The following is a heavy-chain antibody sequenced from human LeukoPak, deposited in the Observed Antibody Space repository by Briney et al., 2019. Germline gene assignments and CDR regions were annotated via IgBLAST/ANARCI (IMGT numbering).Heavy chain of an antibody. J-gene: IGHJ6*04. D-gene: IGHD3-10*02. Sequence: GGSLRLSCAASGFTFSSYEMNWVRQAPGKGLERVSYISSSGSTIYYADSVKGRFTISRDNAKNSLYLQMNSLRAEDTAVYYCAELGITMIGGVWGKGTTVTNSS. CDR1: GFTFSSYE. CDR3: AELGITMIGGV. V-gene: IGHV3-48*03. CDR2: ISSSGSTI.